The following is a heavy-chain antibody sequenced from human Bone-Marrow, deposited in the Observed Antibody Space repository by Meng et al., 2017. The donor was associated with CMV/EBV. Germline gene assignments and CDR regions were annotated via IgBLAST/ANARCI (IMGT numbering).Heavy chain of an antibody. CDR3: AREGYCSTTTCYSQVSDY. CDR2: ISSSSNYI. D-gene: IGHD2-2*01. V-gene: IGHV3-21*01. CDR1: GFGFSIYS. J-gene: IGHJ4*02. Sequence: GESLKISCEASGFGFSIYSMNWVRQAPGKGLEWVSSISSSSNYIYYADSVKGRFTISRDNAKNSLYLQMNSLRAEDTAVYYCAREGYCSTTTCYSQVSDYWGQGTLVTVSS.